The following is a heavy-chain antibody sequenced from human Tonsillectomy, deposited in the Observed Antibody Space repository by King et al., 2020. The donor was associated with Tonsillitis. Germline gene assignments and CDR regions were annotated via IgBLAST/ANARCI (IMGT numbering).Heavy chain of an antibody. CDR1: GFTFSSYW. J-gene: IGHJ4*02. Sequence: VQLVESGGGLVQPGGSLRLSCAASGFTFSSYWMHWVRQAPGKGLVWVSRINSDGSSTSYADSVKGRFTISRDNAKNKLYLQMNSQRAEDTAVYYWTRDLSGGDVTYFDYWGQGTLVTVSS. CDR2: INSDGSST. V-gene: IGHV3-74*01. D-gene: IGHD5-24*01. CDR3: TRDLSGGDVTYFDY.